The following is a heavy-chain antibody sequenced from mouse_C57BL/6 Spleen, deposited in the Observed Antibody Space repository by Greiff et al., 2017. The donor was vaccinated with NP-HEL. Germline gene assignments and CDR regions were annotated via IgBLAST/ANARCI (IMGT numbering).Heavy chain of an antibody. CDR1: GYAFTNYL. CDR3: ARFGFTTVVAKDSWFAY. V-gene: IGHV1-54*01. CDR2: INPGSGGT. J-gene: IGHJ3*01. Sequence: QVQLKESGAELVRPGTSVKVSCKASGYAFTNYLIEWVKQRPGQGLEWIGVINPGSGGTNYNEKFKGKATLTADKSSSTAYMQLSSLTSEDSAVYFCARFGFTTVVAKDSWFAYWGQGTLVTVSA. D-gene: IGHD1-1*01.